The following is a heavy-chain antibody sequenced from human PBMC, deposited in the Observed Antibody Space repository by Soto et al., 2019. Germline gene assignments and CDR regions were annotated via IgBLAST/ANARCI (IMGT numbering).Heavy chain of an antibody. D-gene: IGHD3-22*01. J-gene: IGHJ6*02. CDR1: GGTFSSYA. V-gene: IGHV1-69*12. Sequence: QVQLVQSGAEVKKPGSSVKVSCKASGGTFSSYAISWVRQAPGQGLEWMGGIIPIFGTANYAQKFQGRVTMTADEXXSXAXXELSSLRSEDTAVYYCARASNYYDSSSRPYYGMDVWGQGTTVTVSS. CDR3: ARASNYYDSSSRPYYGMDV. CDR2: IIPIFGTA.